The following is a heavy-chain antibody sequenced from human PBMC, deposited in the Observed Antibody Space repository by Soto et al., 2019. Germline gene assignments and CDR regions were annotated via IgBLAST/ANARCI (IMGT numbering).Heavy chain of an antibody. CDR3: ARGHEYGGNSDAVDV. CDR1: GGTFRTES. D-gene: IGHD4-17*01. CDR2: ILPFFGTA. J-gene: IGHJ3*01. Sequence: QVHLVQSGAEVKKPGSSVKVSCKYSGGTFRTESINWVRQAPGQGPEWMGGILPFFGTADYAPRFQGRVTLSADGAKTTAYMELRSLTSQHTAVYFCARGHEYGGNSDAVDVWGQGTMVTVSS. V-gene: IGHV1-69*13.